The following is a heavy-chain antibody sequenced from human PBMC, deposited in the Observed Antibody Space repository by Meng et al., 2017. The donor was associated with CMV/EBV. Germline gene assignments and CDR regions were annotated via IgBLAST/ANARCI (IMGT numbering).Heavy chain of an antibody. V-gene: IGHV4-39*01. CDR2: IYYSGST. CDR3: ARHSSMRLSCWFDP. Sequence: GSLRLSCTVSGGSISSSSYYWGWIRQPPGKGLEWIGSIYYSGSTYYNPSLKSRVTISVDTSKNQFSLKLSSVTAADTAVYYCARHSSMRLSCWFDPWGQGTLVTVSS. J-gene: IGHJ5*02. D-gene: IGHD3-16*02. CDR1: GGSISSSSYY.